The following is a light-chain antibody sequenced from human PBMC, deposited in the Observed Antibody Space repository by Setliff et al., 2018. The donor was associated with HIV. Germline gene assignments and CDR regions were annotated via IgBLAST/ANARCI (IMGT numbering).Light chain of an antibody. J-gene: IGLJ1*01. V-gene: IGLV2-14*01. CDR1: SSDVGGYNY. CDR3: SSYTSSSSDV. CDR2: EVS. Sequence: QSVLTQPASVSGSPGQSITTACTGTSSDVGGYNYVSWYQQHPGKAPKLMIYEVSNRPSGVSNRCSGSKSGNTASLTISGLQAEDEADYSCSSYTSSSSDVFGTVTKVTVL.